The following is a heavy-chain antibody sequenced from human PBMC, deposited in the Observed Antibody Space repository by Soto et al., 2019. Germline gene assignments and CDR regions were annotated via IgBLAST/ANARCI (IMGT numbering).Heavy chain of an antibody. CDR2: ISDSGGTT. CDR1: GFTFSSYA. V-gene: IGHV3-23*01. J-gene: IGHJ4*02. D-gene: IGHD3-10*01. CDR3: ARGEYYFDY. Sequence: EVQLLESGGGLVQPGGSLRLSCAASGFTFSSYAMTWVRQAPGKGLDWVSTISDSGGTTYYADSVKGRFTISRDNSKNTLSLQMNSLTAEDTALYYCARGEYYFDYWGQGTLLTVSS.